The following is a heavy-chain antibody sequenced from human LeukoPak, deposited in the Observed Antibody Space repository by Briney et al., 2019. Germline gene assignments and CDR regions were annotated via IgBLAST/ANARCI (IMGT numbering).Heavy chain of an antibody. CDR3: ARGTRGDYFDY. CDR1: GSTFSSYE. CDR2: ISSSGSTI. V-gene: IGHV3-48*03. J-gene: IGHJ4*02. Sequence: RGSLRLSCAASGSTFSSYEMNWVRQAPGKGLEWVSYISSSGSTIYYADSVKGRFTISRDNAKNSLYLQMNSLRAEDTAVYYCARGTRGDYFDYWGQGTLVTVSS.